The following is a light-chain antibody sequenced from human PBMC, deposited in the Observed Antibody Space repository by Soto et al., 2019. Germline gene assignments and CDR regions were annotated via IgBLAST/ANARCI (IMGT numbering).Light chain of an antibody. CDR3: SSYTNINKRACV. CDR2: EVT. J-gene: IGLJ1*01. CDR1: SGDIGSYNR. V-gene: IGLV2-14*01. Sequence: QSALTQPASVSGSPGQSITISCTGTSGDIGSYNRVSWYQQHPGKAPKLIIYEVTDRPSGVSNRFSGSKSGNTASLTISGHQAEDEAEYYCSSYTNINKRACVFGTGTKVTVL.